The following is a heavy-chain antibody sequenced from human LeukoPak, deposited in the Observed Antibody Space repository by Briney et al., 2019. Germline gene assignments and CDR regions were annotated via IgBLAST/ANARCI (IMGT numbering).Heavy chain of an antibody. J-gene: IGHJ4*02. CDR1: GFTFSSYW. D-gene: IGHD3-10*01. V-gene: IGHV3-74*01. CDR2: INSDGSST. CDR3: ARDYATMVRGVIIPHFDY. Sequence: PGGSLRLSCAASGFTFSSYWMHWVRQAPGKGLVWVSRINSDGSSTSYADSVKGRFTISRDNAKNTLYLQMNSLRAEDTTVYYCARDYATMVRGVIIPHFDYWGQGTLVTVSS.